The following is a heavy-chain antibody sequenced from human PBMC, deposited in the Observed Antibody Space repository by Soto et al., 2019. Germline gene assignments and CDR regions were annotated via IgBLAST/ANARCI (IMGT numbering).Heavy chain of an antibody. CDR3: ARDPSQWLVPYYYGMDV. CDR1: GYTFTSYG. D-gene: IGHD6-19*01. CDR2: ISAYNGNT. Sequence: EASVKVSCKXSGYTFTSYGISWVRQAPGQGLEWMGWISAYNGNTNYAQKLQGRVTMTTDTSTSTAYMELRSLRSDDTAVYYCARDPSQWLVPYYYGMDVWGQGTTVTVSS. J-gene: IGHJ6*02. V-gene: IGHV1-18*04.